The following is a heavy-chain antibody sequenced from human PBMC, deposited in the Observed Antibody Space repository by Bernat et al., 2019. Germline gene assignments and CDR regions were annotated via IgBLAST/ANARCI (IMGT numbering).Heavy chain of an antibody. V-gene: IGHV3-23*01. CDR3: AKEVQSGYRRYYFDY. Sequence: EVQLLESGGGLVQPGGSLRLSCAASAFTFNNYAMSWVRQAPGKGLEWVSAISGTCGITLYADSVKGRFTISRDNSKKTLFLQMNSLRADDTAVYYCAKEVQSGYRRYYFDYWGQGTLVAVSS. J-gene: IGHJ4*02. D-gene: IGHD3-3*01. CDR1: AFTFNNYA. CDR2: ISGTCGIT.